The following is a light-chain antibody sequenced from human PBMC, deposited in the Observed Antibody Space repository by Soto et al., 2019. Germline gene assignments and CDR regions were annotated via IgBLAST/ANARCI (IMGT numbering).Light chain of an antibody. CDR2: DVT. V-gene: IGLV2-11*01. Sequence: QSALTQPRSVSGSPGQSVTISCTGTSSDVGAYNYVSWHQQHPGKAPKLVIYDVTQRPSGVPDRFSASKSGITASLTISGLQAEDDADYYCCSYAAGDSFKFGGGTKVTVL. CDR3: CSYAAGDSFK. J-gene: IGLJ2*01. CDR1: SSDVGAYNY.